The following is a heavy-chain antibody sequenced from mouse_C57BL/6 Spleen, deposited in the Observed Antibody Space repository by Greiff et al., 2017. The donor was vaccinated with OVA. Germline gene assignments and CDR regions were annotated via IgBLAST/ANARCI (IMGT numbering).Heavy chain of an antibody. Sequence: EVNVVESGGGLVKPGGSLKLSCADSGFTFSSHVMSWVRQTPEKRLEWVATISDGGSYTYYPDNVKGRFTISRDNVKSNLYLQMSHLKSEDTAMYYCARGDWAFADWGQGTLVTVSA. CDR3: ARGDWAFAD. CDR1: GFTFSSHV. V-gene: IGHV5-4*03. D-gene: IGHD4-1*01. J-gene: IGHJ3*01. CDR2: ISDGGSYT.